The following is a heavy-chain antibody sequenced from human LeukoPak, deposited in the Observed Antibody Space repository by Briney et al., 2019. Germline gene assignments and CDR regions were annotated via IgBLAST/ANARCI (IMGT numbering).Heavy chain of an antibody. J-gene: IGHJ3*01. CDR1: GFTFSTYW. CDR2: FNSDGSIT. CDR3: AGGISATGGG. D-gene: IGHD6-13*01. V-gene: IGHV3-74*01. Sequence: GGSLRLFCAASGFTFSTYWMHWVRQVPGKALVWFSRFNSDGSITTYADSVKRRFTRPRDNAKNTLYLQMNSLRVEDTAVYYCAGGISATGGGWGQGTMVTVSS.